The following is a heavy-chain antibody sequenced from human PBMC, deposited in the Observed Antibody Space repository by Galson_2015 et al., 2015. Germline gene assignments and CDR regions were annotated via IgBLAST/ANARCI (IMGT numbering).Heavy chain of an antibody. CDR2: IERKEGT. CDR1: GYSIIHGHW. D-gene: IGHD4-17*01. CDR3: ARNGDYALDS. Sequence: SETLSLTCAVSGYSIIHGHWWSWVRQSPGKGLEWIGEIERKEGTTYNPSLRGRATISVDTSKNHLSLSLTSVTAADTALYYCARNGDYALDSCGQGTLVTVSS. V-gene: IGHV4-4*02. J-gene: IGHJ4*02.